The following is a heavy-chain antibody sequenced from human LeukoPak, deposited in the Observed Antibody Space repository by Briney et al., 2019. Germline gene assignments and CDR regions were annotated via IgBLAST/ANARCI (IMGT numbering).Heavy chain of an antibody. CDR2: IYYSGST. Sequence: SDTLSLTCTVSGGSISSVGYYWSCIRQHPGKGLKWIGYIYYSGSTYYNPSLKSRVTISVDTSKNQFSLKLSSVTAADTAVYSCARDIKAASDAFDIWGQGTMVTVSS. D-gene: IGHD2-15*01. J-gene: IGHJ3*02. CDR1: GGSISSVGYY. V-gene: IGHV4-31*03. CDR3: ARDIKAASDAFDI.